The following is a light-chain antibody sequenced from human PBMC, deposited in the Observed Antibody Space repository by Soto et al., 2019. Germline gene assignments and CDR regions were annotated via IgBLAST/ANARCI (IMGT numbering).Light chain of an antibody. V-gene: IGKV3-15*01. Sequence: EIVMTQSPATLSVSPGETATLSCRASQSVSSNLAWYQQKPGQAPRLLIYGAFTRATGIPARFSGSGSGTEFTLTISSLQSEDFAVYYCQQYNNWPRTFGQGTKVDIK. CDR2: GAF. J-gene: IGKJ1*01. CDR3: QQYNNWPRT. CDR1: QSVSSN.